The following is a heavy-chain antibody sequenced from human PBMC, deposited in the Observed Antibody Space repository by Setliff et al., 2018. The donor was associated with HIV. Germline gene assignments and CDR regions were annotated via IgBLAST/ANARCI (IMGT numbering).Heavy chain of an antibody. V-gene: IGHV1-69*06. D-gene: IGHD1-1*01. J-gene: IGHJ6*03. CDR3: ARNPQPTGTPDYYYYYYMDV. CDR2: IIPIFGTA. Sequence: SVKVSCKASGGTFSSYAISWVRQAPGQGLEWMGRIIPIFGTANYAQKFQGRVTITADKSTSTASMELSSLRSEDTAVYYCARNPQPTGTPDYYYYYYMDVWGKGTTVTVS. CDR1: GGTFSSYA.